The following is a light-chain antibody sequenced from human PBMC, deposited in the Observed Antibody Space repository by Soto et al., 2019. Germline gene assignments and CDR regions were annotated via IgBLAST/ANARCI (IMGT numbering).Light chain of an antibody. J-gene: IGKJ3*01. CDR3: QQYNSYPFT. CDR1: QSISSW. V-gene: IGKV1-5*01. CDR2: DAS. Sequence: DIQMTQSPSTLSTSVGDRVTITCRASQSISSWLAWYQQKPGKAPKLLIYDASSLESGVPSRFSGSGSGTEFTLTISSLQPDDFPTYYGQQYNSYPFTFGPGTKVDIK.